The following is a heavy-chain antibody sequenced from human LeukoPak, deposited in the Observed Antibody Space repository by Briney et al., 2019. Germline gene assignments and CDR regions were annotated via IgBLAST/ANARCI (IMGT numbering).Heavy chain of an antibody. Sequence: PGGSLRLSCAASGFTFSSYAMHWVHQAPGKGLEWVAVISYDGSNKYYADSVKGRFTISRDNSKNTLYLLMNSLRAEDTAVYYCARHGMGNPYSSGWYLYYGMDVWGQGTTVTVSS. CDR3: ARHGMGNPYSSGWYLYYGMDV. CDR1: GFTFSSYA. J-gene: IGHJ6*02. V-gene: IGHV3-30-3*01. D-gene: IGHD6-19*01. CDR2: ISYDGSNK.